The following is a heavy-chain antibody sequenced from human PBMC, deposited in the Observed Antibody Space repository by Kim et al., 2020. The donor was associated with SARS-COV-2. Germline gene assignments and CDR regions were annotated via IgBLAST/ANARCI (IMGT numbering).Heavy chain of an antibody. CDR1: GFTFRNYA. CDR2: TTGDGHNI. V-gene: IGHV3-64D*09. J-gene: IGHJ4*02. D-gene: IGHD5-12*01. Sequence: GGSLRLSSLAAGFTFRNYAMQWVRQTPGKGLECVAFTTGDGHNIYYTDSVRGRFTISRDNSKNILYLQMISLRPEDTGVYYCLKSSTTADDYFDVWGQG. CDR3: LKSSTTADDYFDV.